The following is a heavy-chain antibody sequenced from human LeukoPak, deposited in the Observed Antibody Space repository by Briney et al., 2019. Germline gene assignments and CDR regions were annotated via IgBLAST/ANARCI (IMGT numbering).Heavy chain of an antibody. CDR1: GFTFSSYS. CDR2: ISSSSSTI. J-gene: IGHJ4*02. V-gene: IGHV3-48*04. CDR3: AKDPGYSYSVGYFDY. D-gene: IGHD5-18*01. Sequence: GGSLRLSCAASGFTFSSYSMNWVRQAPGKGLEWVSYISSSSSTIYYADSVKGRFTISRDNSKNSLYLQMNSLRTEDTALYYCAKDPGYSYSVGYFDYWGQGTLVTVSS.